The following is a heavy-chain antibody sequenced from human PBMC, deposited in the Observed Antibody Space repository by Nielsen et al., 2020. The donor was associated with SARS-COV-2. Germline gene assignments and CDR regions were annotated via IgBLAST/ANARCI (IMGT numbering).Heavy chain of an antibody. CDR1: GFSFGSHW. V-gene: IGHV3-7*01. D-gene: IGHD5-12*01. CDR3: ARDGRQSGYDERSGFDT. CDR2: IDEEGSEN. Sequence: GGSLRLSCAGSGFSFGSHWMSWVRQAPGKGLEWVANIDEEGSENNYVDSVKGRFTISRDNAKNSLFLEMNSLGGEDTAVYYCARDGRQSGYDERSGFDTWGQGTLGTVYS. J-gene: IGHJ5*02.